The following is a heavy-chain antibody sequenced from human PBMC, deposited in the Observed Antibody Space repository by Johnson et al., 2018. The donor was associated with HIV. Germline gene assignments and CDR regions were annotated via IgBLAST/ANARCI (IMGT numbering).Heavy chain of an antibody. CDR1: GFTFDDYG. D-gene: IGHD3-22*01. V-gene: IGHV3-20*04. CDR3: GGSYYYDSSGYYAPYAFDI. CDR2: ITWNGGST. Sequence: VQLVESGGGVVRPGGSMRLSCAASGFTFDDYGMSWVRQAPGKGLEWVSGITWNGGSTGYADSVKGRFTISRANSKNTQYLQMNSLSAEDTALYYCGGSYYYDSSGYYAPYAFDIWGQGTMVTVSS. J-gene: IGHJ3*02.